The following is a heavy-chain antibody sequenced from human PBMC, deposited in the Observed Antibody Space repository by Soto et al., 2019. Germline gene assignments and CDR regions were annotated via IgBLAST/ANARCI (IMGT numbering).Heavy chain of an antibody. CDR3: AKDGRYFGVSFDY. D-gene: IGHD3-9*01. CDR2: ISGSGGST. Sequence: GGSLRLSCVASGFTFSSYAMSWVRQAPGKGLEWVSAISGSGGSTYYADSVKGRFTISRDNSKNTLYLQMNSLRAEDTAVYYCAKDGRYFGVSFDYWGQGTLVTVSS. J-gene: IGHJ4*02. CDR1: GFTFSSYA. V-gene: IGHV3-23*01.